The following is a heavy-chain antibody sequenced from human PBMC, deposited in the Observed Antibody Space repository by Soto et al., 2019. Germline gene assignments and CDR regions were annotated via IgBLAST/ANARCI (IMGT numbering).Heavy chain of an antibody. D-gene: IGHD1-26*01. CDR3: AREAIVAGATTGMDV. CDR2: INPGYPAGRST. Sequence: ASLKVSCKASGYTLTNFFMNWVRQSPVQGLEWMGVINPGYPAGRSTTYAQKFQGRVAMTTDTSTSTVYMELSRLRSDDTAVYYCAREAIVAGATTGMDVWGQGTTVTVSS. CDR1: GYTLTNFF. J-gene: IGHJ6*02. V-gene: IGHV1-46*01.